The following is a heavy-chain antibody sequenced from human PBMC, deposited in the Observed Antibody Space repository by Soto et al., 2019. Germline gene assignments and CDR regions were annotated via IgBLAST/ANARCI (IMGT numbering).Heavy chain of an antibody. CDR1: GFTFSSYS. J-gene: IGHJ6*02. V-gene: IGHV3-21*01. CDR2: ISSSSSYI. Sequence: GGSLRLSCAASGFTFSSYSMNWVRQAPGKGLEWVSSISSSSSYIYYADSVKGRFTISRDNAKNSLYLQMNSLRAEDTAVYYWARDLHRITRVRGGITPSFYGMDVWGQGTTVTVSS. CDR3: ARDLHRITRVRGGITPSFYGMDV. D-gene: IGHD3-10*01.